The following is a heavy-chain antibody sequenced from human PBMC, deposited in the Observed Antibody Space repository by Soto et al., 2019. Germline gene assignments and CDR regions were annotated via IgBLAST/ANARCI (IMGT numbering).Heavy chain of an antibody. CDR1: GGIFSSYA. V-gene: IGHV1-69*12. J-gene: IGHJ6*02. CDR3: ARDGGGYSGYAFSHHYGMDD. D-gene: IGHD5-12*01. Sequence: QVQLVQSGAEVKKPGSSVKVSCKASGGIFSSYAISWVRQAPGQGLEWMGGIIPIFGTANYAQKFQGRVTITADESTSTAYMELSSLRSEDTAVYYCARDGGGYSGYAFSHHYGMDDWGQGTTVTVSS. CDR2: IIPIFGTA.